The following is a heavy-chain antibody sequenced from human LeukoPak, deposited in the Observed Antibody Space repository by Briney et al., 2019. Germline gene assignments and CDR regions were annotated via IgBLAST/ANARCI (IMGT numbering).Heavy chain of an antibody. CDR1: GFTFSSYS. CDR3: TRRQRLTSFDY. V-gene: IGHV3-74*01. CDR2: INTDGSSS. J-gene: IGHJ4*02. D-gene: IGHD6-25*01. Sequence: GGSLRLSCAASGFTFSSYSMNWVRQAPGKGLMWVSRINTDGSSSTYADSVKGRFTISRDNAKDTLYLQMNGLRVEDTAVYYCTRRQRLTSFDYWGQGTLVSVAS.